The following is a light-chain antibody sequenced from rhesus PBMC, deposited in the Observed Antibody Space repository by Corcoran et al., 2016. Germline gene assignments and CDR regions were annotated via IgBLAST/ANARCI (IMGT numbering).Light chain of an antibody. CDR2: KAS. CDR1: QGISSW. J-gene: IGKJ3*01. CDR3: QQDSRRPFT. Sequence: DIQMTQSPSSLSASVGDTVTIPCRASQGISSWLDWYQQTPGKAPKLLSYKASSLQRGVPSRFSGSGSGTDFSATISSLQAEEFATYYSQQDSRRPFTFGSGTKLDIK. V-gene: IGKV1-22*01.